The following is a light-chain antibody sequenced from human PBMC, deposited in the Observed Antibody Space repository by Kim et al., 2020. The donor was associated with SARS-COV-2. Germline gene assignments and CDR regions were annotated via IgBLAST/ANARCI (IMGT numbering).Light chain of an antibody. V-gene: IGKV3-15*01. Sequence: EIVMTQSPATLSVSPGERATLSCRASQSVSSSLAWYQHKSGQAPRLLIFGASTRAIGIPARFSGSGSGTEFTLTINSLQSEDFAVYYCQHYNGWPPYTFGRGTKVDIK. CDR3: QHYNGWPPYT. J-gene: IGKJ2*01. CDR1: QSVSSS. CDR2: GAS.